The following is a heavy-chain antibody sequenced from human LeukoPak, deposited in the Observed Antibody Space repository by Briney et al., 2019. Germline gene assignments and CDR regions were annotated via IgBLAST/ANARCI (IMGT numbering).Heavy chain of an antibody. CDR1: GGSISSYY. CDR3: ARGYSYGSYYFDY. D-gene: IGHD5-18*01. V-gene: IGHV4-59*01. CDR2: IYYSGST. J-gene: IGHJ4*02. Sequence: SETLSLTCTVSGGSISSYYWSWIRQPPGKGLEWIGYIYYSGSTNYNPSLKSRVTISVDTSNNQFSLRLSSVTAADTTIYYCARGYSYGSYYFDYWGQGTLVTVSS.